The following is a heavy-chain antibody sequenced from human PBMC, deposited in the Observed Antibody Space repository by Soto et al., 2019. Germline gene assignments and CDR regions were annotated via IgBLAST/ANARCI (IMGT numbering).Heavy chain of an antibody. V-gene: IGHV3-53*02. CDR2: IYNGGDT. D-gene: IGHD6-19*01. CDR1: GFSISSHY. CDR3: ARNLAVADNWFDS. Sequence: EVQLVETGGGLIQPGGSLRLSCAASGFSISSHYMSWVRQAPGKGLDWVSIIYNGGDTFYADSVKGRFTLSTDSSKNTLYLQINSRRAEDTAMYFCARNLAVADNWFDSWGQGTLVTVSS. J-gene: IGHJ5*01.